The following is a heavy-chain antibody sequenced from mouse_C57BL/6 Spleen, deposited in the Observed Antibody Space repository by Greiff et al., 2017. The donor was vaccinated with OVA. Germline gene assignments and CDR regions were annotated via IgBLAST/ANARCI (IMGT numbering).Heavy chain of an antibody. V-gene: IGHV1-54*01. D-gene: IGHD1-1*01. CDR1: GYAFTNYL. CDR3: ARGGFTTVVDWYFDV. J-gene: IGHJ1*03. CDR2: INPGSGGT. Sequence: QVQLQQSGAELVRPGTSVKVSCKASGYAFTNYLIEWVKQRPGQGLEWIGVINPGSGGTNYNEKFKGKATLTAVKSSSTAYMQLSSRTSEDSAVYFCARGGFTTVVDWYFDVWGTGTTVTVSS.